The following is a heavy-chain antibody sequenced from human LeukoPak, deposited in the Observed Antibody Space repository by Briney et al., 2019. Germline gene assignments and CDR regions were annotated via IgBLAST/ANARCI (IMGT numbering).Heavy chain of an antibody. J-gene: IGHJ6*02. D-gene: IGHD3-3*01. CDR1: GGSFSGYY. V-gene: IGHV4-34*01. CDR3: AGSQEWLLDYYYGMDV. Sequence: SETLSLTCAVYGGSFSGYYWSWIRQPPGKGLEWIGEINHSGSTNYNPSLKSRVTISVDTSKNQFSLKLSSVTAADTAVYYCAGSQEWLLDYYYGMDVWGQGTTVTVSS. CDR2: INHSGST.